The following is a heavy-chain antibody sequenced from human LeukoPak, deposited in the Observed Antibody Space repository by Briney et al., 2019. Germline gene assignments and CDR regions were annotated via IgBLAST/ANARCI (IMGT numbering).Heavy chain of an antibody. V-gene: IGHV4-61*02. CDR3: ASPRRAFDI. Sequence: SETLSLTCTVSGYSISSGYYWSWIRQPAGKGLEWIGRIYTSGSTNYNPSLKSRVTISVDTSKNQFSLKLSSVTAADTAVYYCASPRRAFDIWGQGTMVTVSS. CDR1: GYSISSGYY. CDR2: IYTSGST. J-gene: IGHJ3*02.